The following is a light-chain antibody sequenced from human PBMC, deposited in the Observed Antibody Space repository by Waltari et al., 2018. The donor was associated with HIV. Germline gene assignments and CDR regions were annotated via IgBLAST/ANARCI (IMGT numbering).Light chain of an antibody. CDR1: SSNIGAGYV. Sequence: QSVLTQPPSVSGAPRQRVTISCTGSSSNIGAGYVVHWYQQLPGTAPKLPLYGNNNRPSGVPDRFSASKSDTSASLTITGLQAEHEGDYYCQSYDSDLGGSYVFGTGTKVSVL. J-gene: IGLJ1*01. V-gene: IGLV1-40*01. CDR2: GNN. CDR3: QSYDSDLGGSYV.